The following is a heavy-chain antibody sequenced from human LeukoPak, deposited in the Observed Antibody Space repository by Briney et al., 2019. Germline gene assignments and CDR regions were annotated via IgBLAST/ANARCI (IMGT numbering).Heavy chain of an antibody. V-gene: IGHV3-74*01. J-gene: IGHJ4*02. CDR2: INSDGSST. CDR3: ARRYSGSYCVFDY. CDR1: GFTFSSYW. Sequence: PGGSLRLSCAASGFTFSSYWMHWVRQAPGKGLVWVSRINSDGSSTSYADSVKGRFTISRDNAKNTLYLQMNSLRAEDTAVYYCARRYSGSYCVFDYWGQGTLVTVSS. D-gene: IGHD1-26*01.